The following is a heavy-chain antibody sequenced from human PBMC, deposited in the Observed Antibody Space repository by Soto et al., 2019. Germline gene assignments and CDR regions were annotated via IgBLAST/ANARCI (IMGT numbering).Heavy chain of an antibody. Sequence: SATLSLTCTVSGGSISSYFWSWIRQPPGRGLEWIGYVYSTEITNYNPSLKSRVAMSIDTSKNQFSLKVRSVTAADTAVYYCARGSEAWFDPGGQGTLVNVSS. J-gene: IGHJ5*02. CDR1: GGSISSYF. CDR3: ARGSEAWFDP. V-gene: IGHV4-59*01. CDR2: VYSTEIT.